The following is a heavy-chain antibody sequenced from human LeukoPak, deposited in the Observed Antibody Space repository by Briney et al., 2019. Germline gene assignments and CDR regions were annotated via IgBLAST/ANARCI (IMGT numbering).Heavy chain of an antibody. CDR1: GFTFSSYS. D-gene: IGHD3-22*01. CDR2: ISSSSSYI. J-gene: IGHJ2*01. Sequence: GGSLRLSCAASGFTFSSYSMNWVRQAPGKGLEWVSSISSSSSYIYYADSVKGRFTISRDNAKNSLYLQMNSLRAEDTALYYCAKGSYDSSGYYHWYFDLWGRGTLVTVSS. V-gene: IGHV3-21*04. CDR3: AKGSYDSSGYYHWYFDL.